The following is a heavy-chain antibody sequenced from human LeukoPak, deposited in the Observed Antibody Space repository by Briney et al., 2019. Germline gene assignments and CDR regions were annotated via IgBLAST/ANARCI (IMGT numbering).Heavy chain of an antibody. V-gene: IGHV1-69*05. J-gene: IGHJ3*02. Sequence: SVKVSCKASGGTFSSYAISWVRQAPGQGLEWMGGIIPIFGTANYAQKFQGRVTITTDESTSTAYMELSSLRSEDTAVYYCARDRPGWSGYHNDAFDIWGQGTMVTVSS. CDR3: ARDRPGWSGYHNDAFDI. CDR2: IIPIFGTA. D-gene: IGHD3-3*01. CDR1: GGTFSSYA.